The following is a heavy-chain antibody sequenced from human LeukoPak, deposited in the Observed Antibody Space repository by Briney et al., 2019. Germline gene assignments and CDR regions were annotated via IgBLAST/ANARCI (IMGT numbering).Heavy chain of an antibody. CDR2: IYYSGST. CDR1: GGSISSSSYY. Sequence: PSETLSLTCTVSGGSISSSSYYWGWIRQPPGKGLEWIGSIYYSGSTHYNPSLKSRVTISVDTSKNQFSLKLSSVTAADTAVYYCARENGFDFDYWGQGTLVTVSS. V-gene: IGHV4-39*02. D-gene: IGHD2-8*01. J-gene: IGHJ4*02. CDR3: ARENGFDFDY.